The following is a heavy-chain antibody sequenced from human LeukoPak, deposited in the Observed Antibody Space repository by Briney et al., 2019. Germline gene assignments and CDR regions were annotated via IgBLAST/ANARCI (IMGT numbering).Heavy chain of an antibody. V-gene: IGHV1-2*02. J-gene: IGHJ4*02. CDR2: INPNSGGT. Sequence: ASVKVSCKASGYTFTGYYMHWVRQAPGQGLEWMGWINPNSGGTNYAQKFQGRVTMTRDTSISTAYMELSRLRSDDTAVYYCVGNGYSYGNYYFDYWGQGTLVTVSS. D-gene: IGHD5-18*01. CDR1: GYTFTGYY. CDR3: VGNGYSYGNYYFDY.